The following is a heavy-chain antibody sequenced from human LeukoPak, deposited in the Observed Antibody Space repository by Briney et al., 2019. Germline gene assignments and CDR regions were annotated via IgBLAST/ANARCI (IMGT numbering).Heavy chain of an antibody. J-gene: IGHJ4*02. CDR3: ARGTVGGSYFDY. CDR2: IKQDGSEK. V-gene: IGHV3-7*03. D-gene: IGHD1-26*01. Sequence: GGSLRLSCAASEFIFSNYWMSWVRQAPGKGLEWVANIKQDGSEKYFVDSVKGRFTISRDNAKNSLYLQMNSLRAEDTAVYYCARGTVGGSYFDYWGQGTLVTVSS. CDR1: EFIFSNYW.